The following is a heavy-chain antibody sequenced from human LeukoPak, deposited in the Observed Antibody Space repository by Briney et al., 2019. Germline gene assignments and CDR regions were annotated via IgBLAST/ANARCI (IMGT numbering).Heavy chain of an antibody. CDR1: GFTFSSYG. V-gene: IGHV3-30*02. CDR2: IRYDGSNK. D-gene: IGHD1-26*01. CDR3: ANWMRTADGFSGYYHYYMDV. J-gene: IGHJ6*03. Sequence: GGSLRLSCAASGFTFSSYGMHWVRQAPGKGLEWVAFIRYDGSNKYYADSVKGRFTISRDNSKNTLYLQMNSLRAEDTAVYYCANWMRTADGFSGYYHYYMDVWGKGTTVTVSS.